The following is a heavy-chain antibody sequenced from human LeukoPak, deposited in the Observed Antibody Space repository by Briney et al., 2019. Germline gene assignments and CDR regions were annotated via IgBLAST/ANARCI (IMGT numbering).Heavy chain of an antibody. Sequence: SETLSLTCTVSGGSISSYYWSWIRQPPGKGLEWIGYIYYSGSTNYNPSLKSRVTISVDKSKNQFSLKRSSVTAADTAVYYCARHGVLRYFDWLLGNWGQGTLVTVSS. CDR3: ARHGVLRYFDWLLGN. CDR1: GGSISSYY. CDR2: IYYSGST. D-gene: IGHD3-9*01. J-gene: IGHJ4*02. V-gene: IGHV4-59*08.